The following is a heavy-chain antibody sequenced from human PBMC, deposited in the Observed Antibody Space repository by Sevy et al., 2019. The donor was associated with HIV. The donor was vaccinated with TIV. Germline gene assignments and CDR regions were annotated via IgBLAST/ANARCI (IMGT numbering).Heavy chain of an antibody. CDR1: GFSLSTSGVG. CDR3: AHSHTTAILHYFDY. V-gene: IGHV2-5*01. CDR2: IYWNDDK. D-gene: IGHD2-2*02. Sequence: SGPTLVNPTQTLTLTCTFSGFSLSTSGVGVGWIRQPPGKPLEWLALIYWNDDKRYSPSLKRRLTITKDTSKNQVVLTMTNMDPVDTATYYCAHSHTTAILHYFDYWGQGTLVTVSS. J-gene: IGHJ4*02.